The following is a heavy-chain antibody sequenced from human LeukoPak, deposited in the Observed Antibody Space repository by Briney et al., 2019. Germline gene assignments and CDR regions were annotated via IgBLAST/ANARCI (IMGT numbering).Heavy chain of an antibody. CDR3: ARETYCGGDCYSGGFDY. D-gene: IGHD2-21*02. CDR2: IKQDESEQ. Sequence: GGSLRLSCAASGFTFSSYWMSWVRQAPGKGLEWVANIKQDESEQYYVDSVKGRFTISRDNAKNSLYLQMNSLRAEDTAVYYCARETYCGGDCYSGGFDYWGQGTLVTVSS. V-gene: IGHV3-7*01. J-gene: IGHJ4*02. CDR1: GFTFSSYW.